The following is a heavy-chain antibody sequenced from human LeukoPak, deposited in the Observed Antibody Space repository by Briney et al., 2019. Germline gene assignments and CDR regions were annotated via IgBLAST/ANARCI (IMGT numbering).Heavy chain of an antibody. J-gene: IGHJ4*02. CDR2: IFNDGST. D-gene: IGHD6-13*01. CDR1: GFTVSSNY. Sequence: GGSLRLSCAAPGFTVSSNYMSWVRPAPGKGLEWVSVIFNDGSTFYADSVRGRFTVSRDNSKNTLYLQMNSLRAEDTAVYYCARGYSSPDYWGQGTLVTVSS. V-gene: IGHV3-66*01. CDR3: ARGYSSPDY.